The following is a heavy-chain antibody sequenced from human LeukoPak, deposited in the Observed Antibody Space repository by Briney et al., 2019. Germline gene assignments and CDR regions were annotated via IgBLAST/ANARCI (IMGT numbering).Heavy chain of an antibody. CDR1: GYTFTGYY. Sequence: GASVKVSCKASGYTFTGYYMHWVRQAPGQGLEWMGWINPNSGGTNYAQKFQGRVTMTRNTSISTAYMELSSLRSEDTAVYYCARGRAVYVDYWGQGTLVTVSS. V-gene: IGHV1-2*02. D-gene: IGHD4-4*01. J-gene: IGHJ4*02. CDR3: ARGRAVYVDY. CDR2: INPNSGGT.